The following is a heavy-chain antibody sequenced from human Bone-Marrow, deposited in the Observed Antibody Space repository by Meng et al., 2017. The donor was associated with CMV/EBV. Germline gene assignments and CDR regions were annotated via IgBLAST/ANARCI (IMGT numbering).Heavy chain of an antibody. J-gene: IGHJ6*02. Sequence: GESLKISCQGSGYSFTSYWIGWVRQMPGKGLEWMGIIYPGDSDTRYSPSFQGQVTISADKSISTAYLQWSSLKASDTAMYYCARRGYCSSTSCYNVYYYYGMDVWGQGTTVTVSS. V-gene: IGHV5-51*01. D-gene: IGHD2-2*02. CDR3: ARRGYCSSTSCYNVYYYYGMDV. CDR2: IYPGDSDT. CDR1: GYSFTSYW.